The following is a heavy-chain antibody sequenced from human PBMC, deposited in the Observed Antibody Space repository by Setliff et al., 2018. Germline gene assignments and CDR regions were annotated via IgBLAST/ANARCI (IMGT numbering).Heavy chain of an antibody. Sequence: ASVKVSCKASGYTFTSYYMHWVRQAPGQGLEWMGIINPSGGSTSYAQKFQGRVTMTRDTSTSTAYMELRSLRSDDTAVYYCARLWISYESNTYFYPKYFDFWGQGTLVTVSS. D-gene: IGHD3-22*01. J-gene: IGHJ4*02. V-gene: IGHV1-46*01. CDR2: INPSGGST. CDR3: ARLWISYESNTYFYPKYFDF. CDR1: GYTFTSYY.